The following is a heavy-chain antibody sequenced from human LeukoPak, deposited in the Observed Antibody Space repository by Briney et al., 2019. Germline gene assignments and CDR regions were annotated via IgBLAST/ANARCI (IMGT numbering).Heavy chain of an antibody. CDR1: GFTFSSYE. J-gene: IGHJ4*02. D-gene: IGHD2-2*01. Sequence: GSLRLSCAAPGFTFSSYEMNWVRQAPGKGLEWVSYISSSGKIIYYADSVKGRFTISRDNAKKSLYLQLSSLRAEDTGVYYCARDTCAGSSCYLFDSWGLGTLVTVSS. CDR2: ISSSGKII. CDR3: ARDTCAGSSCYLFDS. V-gene: IGHV3-48*03.